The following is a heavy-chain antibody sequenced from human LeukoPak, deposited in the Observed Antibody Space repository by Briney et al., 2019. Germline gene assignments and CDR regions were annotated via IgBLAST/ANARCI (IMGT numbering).Heavy chain of an antibody. CDR3: AGGIGGFYDSSGYYNY. D-gene: IGHD3-22*01. CDR1: GFTVSSNY. CDR2: IYSGVTT. V-gene: IGHV3-53*01. Sequence: GGSLRLSCAASGFTVSSNYMSWVRQAPGKGLEWVSVIYSGVTTYYAESVKGRFTISRDNSKNTLFLQMNSLSAEDTAVYYCAGGIGGFYDSSGYYNYWGQGTLVTVSS. J-gene: IGHJ4*02.